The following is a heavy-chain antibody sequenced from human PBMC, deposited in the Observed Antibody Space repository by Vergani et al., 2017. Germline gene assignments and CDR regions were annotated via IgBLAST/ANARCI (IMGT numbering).Heavy chain of an antibody. CDR1: GGSISSSSYY. V-gene: IGHV4-39*01. CDR3: ARHAGYSSSWFYY. D-gene: IGHD6-13*01. Sequence: QLQLQESGPGLVKPSETLSLTCTVSGGSISSSSYYWGWIRQPPGKGLEWIGSIYYSGSTYYNSSLKSRVTISVDTSKNQFSLKLSSVTAADTAVYYCARHAGYSSSWFYYWGQGTLVTVSS. J-gene: IGHJ4*02. CDR2: IYYSGST.